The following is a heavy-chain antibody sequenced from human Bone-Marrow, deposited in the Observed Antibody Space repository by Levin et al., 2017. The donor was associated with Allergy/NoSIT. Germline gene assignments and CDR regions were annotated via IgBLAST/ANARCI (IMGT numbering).Heavy chain of an antibody. CDR3: ARGHPGYNFGNEHFDY. CDR1: DDFFSSYY. Sequence: SETLSLTCTVSDDFFSSYYWNWIRQPPGEGLEWIGYIYKSGTTKYNPSFKSRVTISVDTSKKQVSLNLNSVNAADTAVYYCARGHPGYNFGNEHFDYWGQGSLVTVSS. V-gene: IGHV4-59*13. J-gene: IGHJ4*02. CDR2: IYKSGTT. D-gene: IGHD5-18*01.